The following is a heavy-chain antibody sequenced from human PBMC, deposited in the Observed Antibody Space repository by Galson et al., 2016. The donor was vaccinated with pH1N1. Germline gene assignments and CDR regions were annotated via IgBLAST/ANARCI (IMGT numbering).Heavy chain of an antibody. J-gene: IGHJ4*02. Sequence: QSGAEVTKPGESLKISCRGSGYSFTSYWIAWVRQKPGKGLEWMGIVYPGGSDTSYSPSFRGLFTFSADKSIGTAYLQWSSLEASDTAMYYCARLRGGITVVREVYFDLWGQGTLVTVSP. V-gene: IGHV5-51*03. D-gene: IGHD3-10*01. CDR3: ARLRGGITVVREVYFDL. CDR1: GYSFTSYW. CDR2: VYPGGSDT.